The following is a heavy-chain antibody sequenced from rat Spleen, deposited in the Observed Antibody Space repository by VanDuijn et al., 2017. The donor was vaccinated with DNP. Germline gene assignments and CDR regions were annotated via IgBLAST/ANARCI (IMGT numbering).Heavy chain of an antibody. J-gene: IGHJ2*01. CDR1: GFTFSDYY. D-gene: IGHD5-1*01. CDR2: IHSDGSST. V-gene: IGHV5-7*01. CDR3: ARDLGGDY. Sequence: EVQLVESGGGLVQPGRSLKLSCAASGFTFSDYYMAWVRQAPKKGLEWVATIHSDGSSTWYRDSVRGRFTFSRDNARSSLYLQVDSLRSEDTATYYCARDLGGDYWGHGVMVTVSS.